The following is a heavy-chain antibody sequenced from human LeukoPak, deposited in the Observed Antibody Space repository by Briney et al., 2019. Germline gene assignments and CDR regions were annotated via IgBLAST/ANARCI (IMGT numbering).Heavy chain of an antibody. V-gene: IGHV3-30-3*01. CDR3: AKDGSNRPVDY. D-gene: IGHD4-11*01. CDR1: GFTFSSYA. Sequence: GGSLRLSCAASGFTFSSYAMSWVRQAPGKGLEWVAVISYDGSNKYYADSVKGRFTISRDNSKNTLYLQMNSLRAEDTAVYYCAKDGSNRPVDYWGQGTLVTVSS. CDR2: ISYDGSNK. J-gene: IGHJ4*02.